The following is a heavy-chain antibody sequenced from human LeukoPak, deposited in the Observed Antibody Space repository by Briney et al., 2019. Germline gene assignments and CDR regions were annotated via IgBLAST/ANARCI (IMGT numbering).Heavy chain of an antibody. J-gene: IGHJ4*02. CDR2: ISAYNGNT. D-gene: IGHD3-10*01. CDR1: GYTFTSYG. Sequence: ASVKVSCKASGYTFTSYGISWVRQAPGQGLEWMGWISAYNGNTNYAQKLQGRVTMTTDTSTSTAYMELRSLRSDDTAVYYCARDGSYYYGSGSYYKLFDYWGQGTLVTVSS. CDR3: ARDGSYYYGSGSYYKLFDY. V-gene: IGHV1-18*01.